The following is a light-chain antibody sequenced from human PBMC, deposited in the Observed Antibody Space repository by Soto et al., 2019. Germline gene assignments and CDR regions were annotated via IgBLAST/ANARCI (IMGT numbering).Light chain of an antibody. Sequence: QSALTQPRSVSGSPGQSVTISCTGTSSDVGGYNYVSWYQQHPGKAPKLMIYDVSKRPSGVPDRFSGSKSGNTASLTISGLQADDEADYYCCSDAGSNTWVFGGGTKLTVL. CDR1: SSDVGGYNY. CDR3: CSDAGSNTWV. CDR2: DVS. J-gene: IGLJ3*02. V-gene: IGLV2-11*01.